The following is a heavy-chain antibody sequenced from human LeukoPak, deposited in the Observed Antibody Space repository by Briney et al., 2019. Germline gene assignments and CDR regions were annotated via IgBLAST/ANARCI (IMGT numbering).Heavy chain of an antibody. CDR3: AKDYYGSGSYSQASYDL. Sequence: GGSLRLSCAASGFTFSSSAMSWVRQAPTKGLEWVSVISGSGSTTYYADSVKGRFTISRENSKNTLYLQMNSLRAEDTAVYYCAKDYYGSGSYSQASYDLWGRGTLVTVSS. CDR1: GFTFSSSA. V-gene: IGHV3-23*01. D-gene: IGHD3-10*01. J-gene: IGHJ2*01. CDR2: ISGSGSTT.